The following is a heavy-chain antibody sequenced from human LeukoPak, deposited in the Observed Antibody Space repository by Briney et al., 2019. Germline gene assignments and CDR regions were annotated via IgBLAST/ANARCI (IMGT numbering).Heavy chain of an antibody. Sequence: PGGSLRLSCTASGFTFTSYGMNWVRQAPGEGLEWVSFIDTSGSYIYYGDSLKGRVTISRDNAKNSLYLQMNGLRAEDTAVYYCARGRSITLLRGVAMSDGFDIWGQGAMVTVS. D-gene: IGHD3-10*01. J-gene: IGHJ3*02. CDR3: ARGRSITLLRGVAMSDGFDI. V-gene: IGHV3-21*01. CDR1: GFTFTSYG. CDR2: IDTSGSYI.